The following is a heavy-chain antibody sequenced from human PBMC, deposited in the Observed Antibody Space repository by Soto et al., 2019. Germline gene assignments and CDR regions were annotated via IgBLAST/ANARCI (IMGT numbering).Heavy chain of an antibody. J-gene: IGHJ4*02. Sequence: ASVKVSCKASGYTFTSYAMHWVRQAPGQRLEWMGWINAGNGNTKYSQKFQGRVTITRDTSASTAYMELSSLRSEDTAVYYCARDKVAVVGDYFDYWGQGTLVTVSS. D-gene: IGHD6-19*01. CDR1: GYTFTSYA. CDR2: INAGNGNT. CDR3: ARDKVAVVGDYFDY. V-gene: IGHV1-3*01.